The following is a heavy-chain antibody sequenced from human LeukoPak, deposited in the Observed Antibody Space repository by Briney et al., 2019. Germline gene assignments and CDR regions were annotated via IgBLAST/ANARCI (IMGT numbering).Heavy chain of an antibody. V-gene: IGHV4-61*08. CDR2: IYYSGST. J-gene: IGHJ5*02. CDR3: ARGPSGSYDL. D-gene: IGHD1-26*01. Sequence: PSQTLSLTCTVSGGSISSGGYYWSWIRQPPGKGLEWIGYIYYSGSTNYNPSLKSRVTISVDTSKNQFSLKLSSVTAADTAVYYCARGPSGSYDLWGQGTLVTVSS. CDR1: GGSISSGGYY.